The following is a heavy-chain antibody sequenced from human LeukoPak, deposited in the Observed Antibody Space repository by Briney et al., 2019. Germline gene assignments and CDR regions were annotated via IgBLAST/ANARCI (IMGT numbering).Heavy chain of an antibody. V-gene: IGHV3-7*01. CDR2: IKQDGSEI. D-gene: IGHD3-10*01. J-gene: IGHJ6*02. Sequence: GGSLRLSCAASGFTFSNYWMTWVRQAPGKGLEWVANIKQDGSEISYVDSVKGRFTISRDNAKNSLYLQMNNLRAEDTAVYYCARDRGLGSSYGMDVWGQGTTVTVSS. CDR3: ARDRGLGSSYGMDV. CDR1: GFTFSNYW.